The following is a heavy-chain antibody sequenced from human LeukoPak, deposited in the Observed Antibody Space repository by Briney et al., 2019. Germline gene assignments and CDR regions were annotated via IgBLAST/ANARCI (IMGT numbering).Heavy chain of an antibody. CDR3: AGALDSGSVSDWFDP. D-gene: IGHD1-26*01. CDR2: INHSGST. J-gene: IGHJ5*02. Sequence: SETLSLTCAVYGGSFSGYYWSWIRQPPGKGLEWIGEINHSGSTNYNPSLKSRVTISVDTSKNQFSLKLSSVTAADTAVYYCAGALDSGSVSDWFDPWGQGTLVTVSS. V-gene: IGHV4-34*01. CDR1: GGSFSGYY.